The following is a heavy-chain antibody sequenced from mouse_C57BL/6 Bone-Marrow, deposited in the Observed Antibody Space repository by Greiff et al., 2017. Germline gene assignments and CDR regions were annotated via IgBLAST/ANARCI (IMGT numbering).Heavy chain of an antibody. J-gene: IGHJ3*01. Sequence: QVQLKESGAELVRPGASVKLSCKASGYTFTDYYINWVKQRPGQGLEWIARIYPGSGNTYYNEKFKGKATLTAEKSSSTAYMQLSSLTSEDSAVYFCARRDRGGWFAYWGQGTLVTVSA. CDR2: IYPGSGNT. CDR1: GYTFTDYY. CDR3: ARRDRGGWFAY. D-gene: IGHD3-3*01. V-gene: IGHV1-76*01.